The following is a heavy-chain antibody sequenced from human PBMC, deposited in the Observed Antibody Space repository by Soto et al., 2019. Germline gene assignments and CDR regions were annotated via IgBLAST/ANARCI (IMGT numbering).Heavy chain of an antibody. J-gene: IGHJ3*02. CDR2: IIPILGIA. CDR1: GGTFSSYT. D-gene: IGHD2-2*01. V-gene: IGHV1-69*02. Sequence: SVKVSCKASGGTFSSYTISWVRQAPGQGLEWMGRIIPILGIANYAQKFQGRVTITADKSTSTAYMELSSLRSEDTAVYYCARLLGYCSSTSCAPAPYAFYIWGQGTMVPVSS. CDR3: ARLLGYCSSTSCAPAPYAFYI.